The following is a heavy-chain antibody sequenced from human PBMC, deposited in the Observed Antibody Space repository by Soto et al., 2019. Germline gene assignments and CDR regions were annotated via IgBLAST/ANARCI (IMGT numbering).Heavy chain of an antibody. CDR3: AKAWGNYDMYFYYYMDV. CDR1: GFTFSTYG. D-gene: IGHD4-4*01. J-gene: IGHJ6*03. Sequence: QVQLVESGGGVVQPGRSLRLSCAASGFTFSTYGMHWVRQAPGKGLAWVALISYDGSNIYSADSVKGRFTISRDNSKNTLYLQMNSLGAEDSAVYYCAKAWGNYDMYFYYYMDVWGKGTTVTVSS. V-gene: IGHV3-30*18. CDR2: ISYDGSNI.